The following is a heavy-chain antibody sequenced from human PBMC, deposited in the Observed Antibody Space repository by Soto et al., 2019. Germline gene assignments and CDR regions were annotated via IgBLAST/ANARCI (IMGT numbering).Heavy chain of an antibody. J-gene: IGHJ5*02. CDR1: GFTFSSYG. CDR3: AKFNYYDSSGLMA. V-gene: IGHV3-30*18. Sequence: GGSLRLSCAASGFTFSSYGMHWVRQAPGKGLEWVAVISYDGSNKYYADSVKGRFTISRDNSKNTLYLQMNSLRAEDTAVYYCAKFNYYDSSGLMAWGQGTLVTVYS. CDR2: ISYDGSNK. D-gene: IGHD3-22*01.